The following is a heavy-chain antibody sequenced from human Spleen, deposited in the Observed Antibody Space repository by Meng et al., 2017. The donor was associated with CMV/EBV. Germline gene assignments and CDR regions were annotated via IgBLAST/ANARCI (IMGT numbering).Heavy chain of an antibody. D-gene: IGHD1-14*01. J-gene: IGHJ5*02. CDR3: VRDNPKERYNWFYP. V-gene: IGHV4-4*02. CDR1: GGASRRRDG. CDR2: TFQSGST. Sequence: VPGGASRRRDGWSWVRQPPGKGLEWIGETFQSGSTNYNPSLKSRVTISVDKSKNHFSLTLTSVTAADTAVYYCVRDNPKERYNWFYPWGQGVLVTVSS.